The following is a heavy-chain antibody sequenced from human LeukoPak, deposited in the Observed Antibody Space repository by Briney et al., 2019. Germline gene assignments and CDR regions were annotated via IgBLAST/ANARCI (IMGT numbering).Heavy chain of an antibody. V-gene: IGHV3-23*01. CDR1: GFSFSSYA. J-gene: IGHJ4*02. D-gene: IGHD4-17*01. CDR3: APTEGYGDLDFDY. CDR2: ISGSGGST. Sequence: PGGSLRLSCAASGFSFSSYAMSWVRQAPGKGLEWVSAISGSGGSTYYADSVKGRFTISRDNSKNTLYLQMNSLRAEDTAVYYCAPTEGYGDLDFDYWGQGTLVTVSS.